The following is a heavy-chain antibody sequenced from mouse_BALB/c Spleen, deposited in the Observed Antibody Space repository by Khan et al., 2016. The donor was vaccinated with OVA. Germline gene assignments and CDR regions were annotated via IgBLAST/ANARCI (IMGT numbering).Heavy chain of an antibody. V-gene: IGHV2-6-4*01. CDR2: IWGGGGT. D-gene: IGHD2-14*01. CDR3: ARAYYRFDGYYAMDY. Sequence: QVQLKESGPGLVAPSQSLSITCTVSGFSLSRYNIHWVRQPPGKGLEWLGVIWGGGGTDYNSTLKSRLSIRKDNSKSQVLLKMNSLQTDDTAIYYCARAYYRFDGYYAMDYWGKGTSVTVSS. J-gene: IGHJ4*01. CDR1: GFSLSRYN.